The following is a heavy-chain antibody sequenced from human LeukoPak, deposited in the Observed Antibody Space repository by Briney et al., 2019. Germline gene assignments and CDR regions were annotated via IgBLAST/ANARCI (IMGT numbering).Heavy chain of an antibody. CDR2: IADDGSNK. J-gene: IGHJ3*02. D-gene: IGHD2-2*03. CDR1: GFTFSSYA. V-gene: IGHV3-30*04. Sequence: GRSLRLFCAASGFTFSSYAMHWVRQAPGKGLEWVAVIADDGSNKYYADSVKGRFTISRDNSNNTLYLQMNSLRAEDTAVYYCARVDDLDAFDTWGQGTMVTVSS. CDR3: ARVDDLDAFDT.